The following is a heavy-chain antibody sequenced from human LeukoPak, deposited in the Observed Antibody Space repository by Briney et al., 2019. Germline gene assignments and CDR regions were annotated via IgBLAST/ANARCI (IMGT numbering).Heavy chain of an antibody. D-gene: IGHD5-18*01. J-gene: IGHJ3*02. CDR1: GYTFTSYD. Sequence: GASVKVSCKASGYTFTSYDINWVRQATGQGLEWMGWTNPNSGNTGYAQKFQGRVTMTRNTSISTAYMELSSLRSEDTAVYYCASGYSYDDAFDIWGQGTMVTVSS. V-gene: IGHV1-8*01. CDR3: ASGYSYDDAFDI. CDR2: TNPNSGNT.